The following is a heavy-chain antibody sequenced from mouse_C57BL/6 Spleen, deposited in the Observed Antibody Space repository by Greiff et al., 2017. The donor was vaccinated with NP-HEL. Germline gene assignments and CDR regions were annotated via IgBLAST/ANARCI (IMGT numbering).Heavy chain of an antibody. V-gene: IGHV2-5*01. CDR2: IWRGGST. Sequence: QVQLKESGPGLVQPSQSLSITCTVSGFSLTSYGVHWVRQSPGKGLEWLGVIWRGGSTDYNAAFMSRLSITKDNSKSQVFFKMNSLQADDTAIYYCAGGYYGSSWGAMDYWGQGTSVTVSS. CDR3: AGGYYGSSWGAMDY. CDR1: GFSLTSYG. D-gene: IGHD1-1*01. J-gene: IGHJ4*01.